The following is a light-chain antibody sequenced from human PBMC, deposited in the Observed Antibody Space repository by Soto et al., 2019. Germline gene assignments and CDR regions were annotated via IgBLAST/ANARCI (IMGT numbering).Light chain of an antibody. Sequence: QSVLTQPPSVSAAPGQKVTISCSGSSSNIENNYVSWYQQLPGTAHNLLIYDNNKRPSGMPDRFSGSKSGTSATLGITGLQTGDEADYYCGTWDSSLSANWVFGGGTQLTVL. J-gene: IGLJ3*02. CDR1: SSNIENNY. CDR2: DNN. CDR3: GTWDSSLSANWV. V-gene: IGLV1-51*01.